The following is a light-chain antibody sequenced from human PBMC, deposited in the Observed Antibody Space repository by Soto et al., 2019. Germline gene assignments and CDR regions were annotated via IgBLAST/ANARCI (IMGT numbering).Light chain of an antibody. CDR2: GAS. CDR1: QSVSSSY. J-gene: IGKJ1*01. V-gene: IGKV3-20*01. Sequence: EIVLTQSPGTLSLSPGERATLSCRASQSVSSSYLAWYQQKPGQAPRLLIYGASSRATGIPDRFSGSGSGTDFPLTISRLEPGDFAVYYCQQYGSSPQTFGQGTKVEIK. CDR3: QQYGSSPQT.